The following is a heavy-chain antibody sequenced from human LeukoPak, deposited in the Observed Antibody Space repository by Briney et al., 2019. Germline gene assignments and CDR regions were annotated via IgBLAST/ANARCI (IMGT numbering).Heavy chain of an antibody. D-gene: IGHD2-2*01. CDR3: ARDPGYCSSTSCYYYGMDV. V-gene: IGHV1-24*01. J-gene: IGHJ6*02. CDR1: GYTLTELS. CDR2: FDPEDGET. Sequence: APVKVSCKVSGYTLTELSMHWVRQAPGKGLEWMGGFDPEDGETIYAQKFQGRVTITADESTSTAYMELSSLRSEDTAVYYCARDPGYCSSTSCYYYGMDVWGQGTTVTVSS.